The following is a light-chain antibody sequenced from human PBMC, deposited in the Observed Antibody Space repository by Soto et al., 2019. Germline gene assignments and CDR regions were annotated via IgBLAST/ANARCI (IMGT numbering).Light chain of an antibody. Sequence: IQLTQSPSSLSASVGDRVTITCRASQDIAIYLAWYQQKPGEAPKLLIYAASTLYGGVPSRFSGSGSGTDFALTITRLQAEDFATYHCQQLRMYPSTFGGGTKVEIK. J-gene: IGKJ4*01. CDR1: QDIAIY. CDR3: QQLRMYPST. CDR2: AAS. V-gene: IGKV1-9*01.